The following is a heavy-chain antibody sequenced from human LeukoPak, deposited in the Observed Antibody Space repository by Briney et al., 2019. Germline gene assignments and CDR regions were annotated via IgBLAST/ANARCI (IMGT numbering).Heavy chain of an antibody. CDR2: IYSDST. CDR1: GFTLSDSA. J-gene: IGHJ4*02. CDR3: ARDVDY. V-gene: IGHV3-66*01. Sequence: PGGSLRLSCAASGFTLSDSAIHWVRQASGKGLEWVSVIYSDSTNYADSVKGRFSISRDNSKNTLYLQMNSLRAEDTAVYYCARDVDYWGQGTLVTVSS.